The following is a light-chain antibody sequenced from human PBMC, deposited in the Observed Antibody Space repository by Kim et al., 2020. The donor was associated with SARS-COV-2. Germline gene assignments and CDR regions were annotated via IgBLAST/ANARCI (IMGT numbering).Light chain of an antibody. CDR3: MQTLQTPYS. CDR2: LGS. Sequence: APAAISCRSSQSLLHSNGYNYLDWYLQKPGQSPQLLIYLGSNRASGVPDRFSGSGSGTDFTLNISRVEAEDVGVYYCMQTLQTPYSFGQGTKLEI. CDR1: QSLLHSNGYNY. J-gene: IGKJ2*03. V-gene: IGKV2-28*01.